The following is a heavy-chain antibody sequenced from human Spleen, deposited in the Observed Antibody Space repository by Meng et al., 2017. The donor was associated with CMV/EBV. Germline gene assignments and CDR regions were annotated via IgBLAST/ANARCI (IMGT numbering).Heavy chain of an antibody. J-gene: IGHJ5*02. Sequence: GESLKISCAASGFTFSDYYMSWIRQAPGKGLEWVSSISSSSETIYYADSVKGRFTILRDNAKNSLHLQMNSLRADDTAVYYCARDLQLSTWGQGTLVTVSS. V-gene: IGHV3-11*04. CDR1: GFTFSDYY. D-gene: IGHD1-1*01. CDR2: ISSSSETI. CDR3: ARDLQLST.